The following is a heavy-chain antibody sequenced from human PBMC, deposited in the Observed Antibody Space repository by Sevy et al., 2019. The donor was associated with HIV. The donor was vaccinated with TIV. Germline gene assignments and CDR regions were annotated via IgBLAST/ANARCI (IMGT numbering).Heavy chain of an antibody. CDR1: GFTFTSSA. D-gene: IGHD3-10*01. Sequence: ASVKVSCKASGFTFTSSAMQWVRQARGQRLEWIGWIVVGSGNTNYAQKFQERVTITRDMSTSTAYMELSSLRSEDTAVYYWAADPDPGAYYYYYYGMDVWGQGTTVTVSS. CDR3: AADPDPGAYYYYYYGMDV. CDR2: IVVGSGNT. J-gene: IGHJ6*02. V-gene: IGHV1-58*02.